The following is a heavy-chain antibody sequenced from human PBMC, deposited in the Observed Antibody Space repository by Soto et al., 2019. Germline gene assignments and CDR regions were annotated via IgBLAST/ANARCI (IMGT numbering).Heavy chain of an antibody. D-gene: IGHD6-13*01. J-gene: IGHJ6*02. CDR2: ISAYNGNT. V-gene: IGHV1-18*04. CDR3: ARDRSSWPYYYYGMDV. CDR1: GYTFTSYG. Sequence: ASVKVSCKASGYTFTSYGISWVRQAPGQGLEWMGWISAYNGNTNYAQKLQGRVTMTTDTSTSTAYMELRSLRSDDTAVYYCARDRSSWPYYYYGMDVWGQGTTVTVS.